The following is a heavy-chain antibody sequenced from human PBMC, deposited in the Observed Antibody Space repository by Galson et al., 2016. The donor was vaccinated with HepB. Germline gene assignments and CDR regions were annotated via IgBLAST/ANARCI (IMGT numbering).Heavy chain of an antibody. V-gene: IGHV3-21*01. CDR1: GFTFTRYN. J-gene: IGHJ3*01. Sequence: SLRLSCATSGFTFTRYNMNWVRQAPGKGLEWVSSISSGSSYIYYADSVKGRFTISRDNVKKSLYLQMNSLRPEDTAIYYCAKITGWDVKAGFDVWGQGTKVTVSS. CDR3: AKITGWDVKAGFDV. D-gene: IGHD6-19*01. CDR2: ISSGSSYI.